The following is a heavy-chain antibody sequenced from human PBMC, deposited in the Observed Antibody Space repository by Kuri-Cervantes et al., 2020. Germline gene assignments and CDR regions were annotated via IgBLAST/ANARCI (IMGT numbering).Heavy chain of an antibody. CDR2: INSDGSSA. D-gene: IGHD1-26*01. V-gene: IGHV3-74*01. CDR1: GFTFSSYW. J-gene: IGHJ3*02. Sequence: GESLKISCAASGFTFSSYWMHWVRQAPGKGLVWVSHINSDGSSASYADSVKGRFTISRDNAKNTLYLQMNSLRAEDTAVYYCAREQYSDNAFGIWGQGTVVTVSS. CDR3: AREQYSDNAFGI.